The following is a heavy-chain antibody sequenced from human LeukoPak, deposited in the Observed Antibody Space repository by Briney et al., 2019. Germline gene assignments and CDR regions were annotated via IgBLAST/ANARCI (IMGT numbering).Heavy chain of an antibody. CDR1: GFTFSSYA. D-gene: IGHD4-11*01. CDR3: ARDRGTVTGYHYYMDV. Sequence: GGSLRLSCAASGFTFSSYAMSWVRQAPGKGLEWVSAISGSGGSTYYADSVKGRFTISRDNAQNSLYLQMNSLRAEDTAVYYCARDRGTVTGYHYYMDVWGKGTTVTVSS. J-gene: IGHJ6*03. V-gene: IGHV3-23*01. CDR2: ISGSGGST.